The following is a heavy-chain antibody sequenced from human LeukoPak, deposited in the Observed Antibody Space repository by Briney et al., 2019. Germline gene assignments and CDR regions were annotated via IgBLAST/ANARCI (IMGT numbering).Heavy chain of an antibody. V-gene: IGHV4-39*07. CDR3: ARDIRGYDVGPYNWFDP. D-gene: IGHD5-12*01. CDR2: IYYSGST. CDR1: GGSISSSSYY. J-gene: IGHJ5*02. Sequence: SETLSLTCTVSGGSISSSSYYWGWIRQPPGKGLEWIGSIYYSGSTYYNPSLKSRVTISVDTSKNQFSLKLSSVIAADTAVYYCARDIRGYDVGPYNWFDPWGQGTLVTVSS.